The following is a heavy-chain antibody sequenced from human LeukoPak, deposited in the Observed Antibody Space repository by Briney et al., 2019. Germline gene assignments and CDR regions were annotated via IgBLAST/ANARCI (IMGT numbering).Heavy chain of an antibody. D-gene: IGHD2-2*01. CDR1: GFTFSSYA. CDR3: AKAWLYCSSTSRFFDY. J-gene: IGHJ4*01. Sequence: GGSLRLSCAASGFTFSSYAMSWVRQAPGKGLEWVSAISGSGGSTYYADSVKGRFTISRDNSKNTLYLQMNSLRAEDTAVYYCAKAWLYCSSTSRFFDYWGQEPWSPSPQ. V-gene: IGHV3-23*01. CDR2: ISGSGGST.